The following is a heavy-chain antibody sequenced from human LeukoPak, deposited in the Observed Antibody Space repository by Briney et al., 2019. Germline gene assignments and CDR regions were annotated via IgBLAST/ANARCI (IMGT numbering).Heavy chain of an antibody. V-gene: IGHV1-8*01. CDR1: GYTFTSYD. D-gene: IGHD6-19*01. J-gene: IGHJ4*02. Sequence: ASVKVSCKASGYTFTSYDINWVRQATGQGLEWMGWMNPNSGNTGYAQKFQGRVTITADESTSTAYMELSSLRSEDTAVYYCARAGEVYNSGSYLEYWGQGTLVTVSS. CDR2: MNPNSGNT. CDR3: ARAGEVYNSGSYLEY.